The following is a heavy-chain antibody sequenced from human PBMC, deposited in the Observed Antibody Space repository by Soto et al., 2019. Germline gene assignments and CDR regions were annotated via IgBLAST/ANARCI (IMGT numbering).Heavy chain of an antibody. CDR2: IWYDGSNK. J-gene: IGHJ6*02. D-gene: IGHD3-22*01. CDR3: ARDMYYYDSSGYYYYYYGMDV. CDR1: GFTFSSYG. Sequence: GGSLRLSCAASGFTFSSYGMHWVRQAPGKGLEWVAVIWYDGSNKYYADSVKGRFTISRDNSKNTLYLQMNSLRAEDTAVYYWARDMYYYDSSGYYYYYYGMDVWGQGTPVTVSS. V-gene: IGHV3-33*01.